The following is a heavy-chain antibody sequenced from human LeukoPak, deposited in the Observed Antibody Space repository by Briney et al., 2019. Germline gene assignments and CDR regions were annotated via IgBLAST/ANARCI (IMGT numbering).Heavy chain of an antibody. Sequence: GGSLRLSCAASGFTFSSYWMSWVRQAPGKGLEWVANIKQDGSEKYYVDSVKGRFTISRDNAKNTLYLQMNSLRAEDTAVYYCAKGKASGSSTPIDYWGQGTLVTVSS. V-gene: IGHV3-7*03. J-gene: IGHJ4*02. CDR2: IKQDGSEK. CDR1: GFTFSSYW. D-gene: IGHD1-26*01. CDR3: AKGKASGSSTPIDY.